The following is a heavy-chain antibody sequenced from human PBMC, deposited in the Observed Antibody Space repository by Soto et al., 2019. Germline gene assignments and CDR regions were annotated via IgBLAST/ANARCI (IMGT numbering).Heavy chain of an antibody. CDR3: ALEGYSGYVGY. D-gene: IGHD5-12*01. Sequence: SETLSLTCAVSGGSISSGDYYWSWIRQPPGKGLEWIGYIYYSGSTYYNPSLKSRVTISVDTSKNQFSLKLSSVTAADTAVYYGALEGYSGYVGYWGQGTLVTVSS. J-gene: IGHJ4*02. V-gene: IGHV4-30-4*01. CDR1: GGSISSGDYY. CDR2: IYYSGST.